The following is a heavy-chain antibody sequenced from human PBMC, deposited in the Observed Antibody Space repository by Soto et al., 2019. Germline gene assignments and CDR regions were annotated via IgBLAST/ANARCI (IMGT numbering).Heavy chain of an antibody. CDR3: ARDQGYKYGAFYFDY. CDR2: ISAYNGNT. Sequence: QVHLVQSGAEVKKPGASVKVSCKASGYTFTSYGISWVRQAHGQGIEWMGWISAYNGNTNYAHKLQGRVTLTTDTTTSTAYMELRSLSSDDTAVYYCARDQGYKYGAFYFDYWGQGTLVTVSS. CDR1: GYTFTSYG. V-gene: IGHV1-18*01. D-gene: IGHD1-1*01. J-gene: IGHJ4*02.